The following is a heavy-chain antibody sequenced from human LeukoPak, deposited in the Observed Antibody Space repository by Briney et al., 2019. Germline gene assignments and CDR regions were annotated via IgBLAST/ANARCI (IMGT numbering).Heavy chain of an antibody. CDR3: ARGHSSVMTAIPYYFDY. J-gene: IGHJ4*02. CDR1: GGSISSYY. D-gene: IGHD2-21*02. CDR2: IYYSGST. Sequence: PSETLSFTCTVSGGSISSYYWSWIRQPSGKGLEWIGYIYYSGSTNYNPSLKSRVTISVDTSKNQFSLKLSSVTAADTAVYYCARGHSSVMTAIPYYFDYWGQGTLVTVSS. V-gene: IGHV4-59*12.